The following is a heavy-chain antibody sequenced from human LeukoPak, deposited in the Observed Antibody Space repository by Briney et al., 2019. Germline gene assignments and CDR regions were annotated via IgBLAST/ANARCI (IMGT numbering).Heavy chain of an antibody. J-gene: IGHJ4*02. CDR2: IKQDGSEK. CDR1: GFTFSSYW. D-gene: IGHD3-16*02. CDR3: ARVGGRYSPLGY. Sequence: GGSLRLSCAASGFTFSSYWMSWVRQAPGKGLEWVANIKQDGSEKYYVHSVKGQFTISRDNDKNSLFLQMTSLRAEDTAVYYCARVGGRYSPLGYWGQGTLVTVSS. V-gene: IGHV3-7*01.